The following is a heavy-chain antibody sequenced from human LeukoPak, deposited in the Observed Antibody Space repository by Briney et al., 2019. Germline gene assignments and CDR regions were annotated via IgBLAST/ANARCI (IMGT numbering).Heavy chain of an antibody. J-gene: IGHJ3*02. CDR1: GYTFTHYY. Sequence: ASVKVSCMASGYTFTHYYMHWVRQAPGQGLEWMGIINPSGCRKSYAQKCQGRLIMTRDTSTSTVYMELSSLRSEDTAVYYCARATWYGGNPSGAFDIWGQGTMVTVSS. V-gene: IGHV1-46*01. D-gene: IGHD4/OR15-4a*01. CDR2: INPSGCRK. CDR3: ARATWYGGNPSGAFDI.